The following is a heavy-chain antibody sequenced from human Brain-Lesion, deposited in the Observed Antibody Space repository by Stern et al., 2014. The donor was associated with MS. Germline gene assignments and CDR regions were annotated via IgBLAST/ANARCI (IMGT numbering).Heavy chain of an antibody. V-gene: IGHV4-4*02. D-gene: IGHD1-26*01. Sequence: QLQLQESGPGLVKPSGTLSLTCAVSGGSISSGNWWSWVRQSPGKRLEWMGEMYHSGITNYNPSLESRVSISIDKSKNQFSLKVYSLTAADTAVYYCASNRGSGSFFDSWGQGSLVTVSS. CDR3: ASNRGSGSFFDS. CDR1: GGSISSGNW. CDR2: MYHSGIT. J-gene: IGHJ4*02.